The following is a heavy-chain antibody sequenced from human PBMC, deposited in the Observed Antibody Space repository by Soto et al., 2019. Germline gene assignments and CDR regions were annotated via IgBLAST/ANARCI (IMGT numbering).Heavy chain of an antibody. V-gene: IGHV4-31*03. CDR1: GGSISSGGYY. J-gene: IGHJ4*02. CDR2: IYYSGST. D-gene: IGHD3-16*01. CDR3: ARGVLH. Sequence: QVQLQESGPGLVKPSQTLSLTCTVSGGSISSGGYYWSWIRQHPGKGLEWIGSIYYSGSTYYNPSPXGXXNIPVATSTNQSSLKLSSVTAADTAVYYCARGVLHWGQGTLVAVSS.